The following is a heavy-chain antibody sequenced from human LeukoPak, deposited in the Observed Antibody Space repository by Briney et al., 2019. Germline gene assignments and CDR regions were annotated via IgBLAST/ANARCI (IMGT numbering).Heavy chain of an antibody. CDR1: GGSISSGGYS. CDR2: VYQSGGT. Sequence: SETLSLTCAVSGGSISSGGYSWSWIRQPPGKGLEWIGYVYQSGGTYYNPSLKSRVTISVDRSKNQFSLKLTSVTAADTAVYYCAREIGVSWFDPWGQGTLVTVSS. D-gene: IGHD2-8*01. CDR3: AREIGVSWFDP. V-gene: IGHV4-30-2*01. J-gene: IGHJ5*02.